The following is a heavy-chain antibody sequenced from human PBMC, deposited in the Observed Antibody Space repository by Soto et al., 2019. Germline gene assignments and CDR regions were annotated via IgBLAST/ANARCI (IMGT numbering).Heavy chain of an antibody. D-gene: IGHD3-16*02. CDR1: GVSINNNY. Sequence: QVQLQQSGPGLVKPSETLSLTCTVSGVSINNNYWSWVRQPPGKGLEWIGYIYFSGITNYNPSLRSRVSISVDTSKDQVSLKLTSVTAADTAMYYCLRGNYDYFGGNYRYVGGAFDIWGPGTVVTVSS. J-gene: IGHJ3*02. V-gene: IGHV4-59*01. CDR2: IYFSGIT. CDR3: LRGNYDYFGGNYRYVGGAFDI.